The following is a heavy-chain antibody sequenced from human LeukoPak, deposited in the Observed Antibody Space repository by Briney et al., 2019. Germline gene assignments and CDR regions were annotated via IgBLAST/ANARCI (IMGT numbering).Heavy chain of an antibody. CDR3: ARDGQWELPVPYYFDY. CDR2: IIPILGIA. J-gene: IGHJ4*02. Sequence: SVKVSCKASGGTFSSYTISWVRQAPGQGLEWMGRIIPILGIANYAQKFQGRVTITADKSTSTAYMELSSLRSEDTAVYYCARDGQWELPVPYYFDYWGRGTLVTVSS. CDR1: GGTFSSYT. V-gene: IGHV1-69*04. D-gene: IGHD1-26*01.